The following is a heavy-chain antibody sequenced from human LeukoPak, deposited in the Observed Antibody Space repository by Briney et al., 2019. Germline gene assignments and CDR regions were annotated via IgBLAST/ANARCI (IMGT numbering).Heavy chain of an antibody. CDR3: ARFVSAFDI. CDR2: ISTIGST. D-gene: IGHD5/OR15-5a*01. CDR1: GVSISSYW. V-gene: IGHV4-4*07. J-gene: IGHJ3*02. Sequence: SETLSLTCTVSGVSISSYWWSWVRQPAGKGLEWIGHISTIGSTIYNPSLKSRVTISGNKSKSQFSLKLSSVTAADTAVYYCARFVSAFDIWGQGTVVTVS.